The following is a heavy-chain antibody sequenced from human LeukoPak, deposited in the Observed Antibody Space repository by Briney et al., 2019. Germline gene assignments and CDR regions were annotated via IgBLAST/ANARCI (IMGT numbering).Heavy chain of an antibody. CDR1: GFTFSRYG. CDR3: ARDRAYSGGDPKHFDY. V-gene: IGHV3-33*01. Sequence: GGSLRLSCAASGFTFSRYGMHWVRQAPGKGLEWVAVIWYDGTNIKYADSVKGRFTVSRDNSKNTLYLQMNSLRAEDTAVYYCARDRAYSGGDPKHFDYWGQGTLVTVSS. D-gene: IGHD1-26*01. CDR2: IWYDGTNI. J-gene: IGHJ4*02.